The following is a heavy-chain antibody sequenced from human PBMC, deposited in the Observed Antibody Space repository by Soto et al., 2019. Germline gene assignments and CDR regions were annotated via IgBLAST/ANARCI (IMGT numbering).Heavy chain of an antibody. CDR2: VYYRGRS. CDR3: VSQRTTVPTQAYFDY. V-gene: IGHV4-39*01. J-gene: IGHJ4*02. CDR1: CGSVTNRSYY. D-gene: IGHD4-17*01. Sequence: PSETLSLTCPVSCGSVTNRSYYWSWIRQSPGKGLEWIGSVYYRGRSYSKSSVKSRVTISVDTSENRFSLSLNSVTASDTAVYFCVSQRTTVPTQAYFDYWGPGALVTVSS.